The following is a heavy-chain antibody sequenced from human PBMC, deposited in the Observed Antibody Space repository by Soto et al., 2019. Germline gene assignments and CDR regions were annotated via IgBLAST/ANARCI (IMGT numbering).Heavy chain of an antibody. Sequence: RLSCAASGFTFSSYGMHWVRQAPGKGLEWVAIISYDGSNTYYADSVKGRFTISRDNSKNTLYLQMNSLRAEDTSVYYCAKEGGLSGSYYISSSYYFDYWGQGTLVTVSS. J-gene: IGHJ4*02. D-gene: IGHD1-26*01. CDR2: ISYDGSNT. V-gene: IGHV3-30*18. CDR3: AKEGGLSGSYYISSSYYFDY. CDR1: GFTFSSYG.